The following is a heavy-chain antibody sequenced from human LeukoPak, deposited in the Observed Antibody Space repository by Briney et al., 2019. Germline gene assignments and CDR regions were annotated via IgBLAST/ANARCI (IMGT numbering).Heavy chain of an antibody. CDR1: GGSFSGYY. J-gene: IGHJ4*02. V-gene: IGHV4-34*01. CDR2: INHSGST. Sequence: PSETLSLTCAVYGGSFSGYYWSWIRQPPGKGLEWIGEINHSGSTNYNPSLKSRVTISVDTSKNQFSLKLSSVTAADTAVYYCAREWGRLNFDYWGQGTLVTVSS. CDR3: AREWGRLNFDY. D-gene: IGHD2-8*01.